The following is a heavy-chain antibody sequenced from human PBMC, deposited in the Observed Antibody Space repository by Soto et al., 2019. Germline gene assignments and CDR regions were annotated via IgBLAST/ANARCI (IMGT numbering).Heavy chain of an antibody. Sequence: ASVKVSCKACGYSFTNNDVSWVRQATGQGLEWMGWMNPGSGDTGYAQKFQGRVTMTRDISIATAYMELSSLRSDDTAIYYCARMETFGSLNWFQPWGQATLVTVS. V-gene: IGHV1-8*01. D-gene: IGHD3-16*01. CDR1: GYSFTNND. J-gene: IGHJ5*02. CDR3: ARMETFGSLNWFQP. CDR2: MNPGSGDT.